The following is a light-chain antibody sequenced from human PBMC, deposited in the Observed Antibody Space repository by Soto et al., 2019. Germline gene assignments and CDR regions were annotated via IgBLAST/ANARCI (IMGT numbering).Light chain of an antibody. Sequence: QSVLTQPDSVSGSPGQSITISCTATSSDVGDYNYVSWFQQYPGKAPKLMIYEVINRPSGVSNRFSGSKSGNTASLIISGLQAEDEADYHGSSYKSSSHLVFGGGP. CDR2: EVI. CDR1: SSDVGDYNY. CDR3: SSYKSSSHLV. J-gene: IGLJ2*01. V-gene: IGLV2-14*01.